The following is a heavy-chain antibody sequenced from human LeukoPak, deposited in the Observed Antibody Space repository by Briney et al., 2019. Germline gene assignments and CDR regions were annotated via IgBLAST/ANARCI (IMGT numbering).Heavy chain of an antibody. V-gene: IGHV3-7*01. D-gene: IGHD6-19*01. Sequence: HPGGSLRLSCAASGFTFSSYWMSWVRQAPGKGLEWVANIKQDGSEKYYVDSVKGRFTISRDNAKNSLYLQMNSLRAEDTAVYYCAREGSGWYGGNWFDPWGQGTLVTVSS. CDR2: IKQDGSEK. CDR1: GFTFSSYW. CDR3: AREGSGWYGGNWFDP. J-gene: IGHJ5*02.